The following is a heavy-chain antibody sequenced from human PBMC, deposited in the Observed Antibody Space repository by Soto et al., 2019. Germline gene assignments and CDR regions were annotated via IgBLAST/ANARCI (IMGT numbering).Heavy chain of an antibody. CDR3: ARVVREVPIVTSSNWFDP. CDR1: GFTFSSYE. Sequence: PGGSLRLSCAASGFTFSSYEMNWVRQAPGKGLEWVSYIGSSGSTIYYADSVKGRFTISRDNAKNSLYLQMNSLRAEDTAVYYCARVVREVPIVTSSNWFDPWGQGTLVTVSS. CDR2: IGSSGSTI. V-gene: IGHV3-48*03. J-gene: IGHJ5*02. D-gene: IGHD3-16*02.